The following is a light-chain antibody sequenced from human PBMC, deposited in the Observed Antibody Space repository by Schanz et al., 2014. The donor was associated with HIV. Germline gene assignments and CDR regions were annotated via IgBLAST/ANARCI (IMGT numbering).Light chain of an antibody. CDR1: QTFSSNS. CDR3: QHYGSS. V-gene: IGKV3-20*01. J-gene: IGKJ3*01. Sequence: EIVLTQSPVILSLSPGERATLSCRASQTFSSNSLGWYQQKRGQVPRLLIYSASRRANGIPDRFSGSGSGTDFTLTISRLEPEDFAVYYCQHYGSSFGPGTKVDIK. CDR2: SAS.